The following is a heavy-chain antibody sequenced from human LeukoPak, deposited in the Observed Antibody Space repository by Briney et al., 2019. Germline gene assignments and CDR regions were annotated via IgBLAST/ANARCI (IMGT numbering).Heavy chain of an antibody. CDR2: ITGSGGST. D-gene: IGHD3-22*01. V-gene: IGHV3-23*01. CDR3: VKGAWDSLGYCRDPDH. Sequence: QPGGSLRLSCAASGFTFTSHAMTWVRQTPGKGLEWVSTITGSGGSTYYPDSGKGRFTISRDNSKNTLYLQMNSLRVEDTAVYYCVKGAWDSLGYCRDPDHWGQGTLVTVSS. J-gene: IGHJ4*02. CDR1: GFTFTSHA.